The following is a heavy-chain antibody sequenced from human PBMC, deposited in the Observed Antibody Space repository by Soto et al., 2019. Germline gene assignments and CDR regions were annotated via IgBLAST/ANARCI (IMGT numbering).Heavy chain of an antibody. Sequence: GASVKVSCKASGGTFSSYTISWVRQAPGQGLEWMGRIIPILGIANYAQKFQGRVTITADKSTSTAYMELSSLRSEDTAVYYCARIRPHSNLHRNWYAPWGRRTLVLVSS. CDR2: IIPILGIA. CDR3: ARIRPHSNLHRNWYAP. J-gene: IGHJ5*02. CDR1: GGTFSSYT. D-gene: IGHD4-4*01. V-gene: IGHV1-69*02.